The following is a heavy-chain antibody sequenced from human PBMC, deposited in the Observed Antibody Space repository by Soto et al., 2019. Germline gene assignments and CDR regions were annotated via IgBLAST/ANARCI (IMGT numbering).Heavy chain of an antibody. Sequence: GGSLRLSCAASGFTFSSYGMHWVRQAPGKGLEWVSVISDDGSNTYYADSLKGRFTISRDNSKNTLILQLNSLRAEDRAGYYCARGVRGVFFDYWGQGSLVTVSS. V-gene: IGHV3-30*03. CDR3: ARGVRGVFFDY. J-gene: IGHJ4*02. CDR1: GFTFSSYG. D-gene: IGHD3-10*01. CDR2: ISDDGSNT.